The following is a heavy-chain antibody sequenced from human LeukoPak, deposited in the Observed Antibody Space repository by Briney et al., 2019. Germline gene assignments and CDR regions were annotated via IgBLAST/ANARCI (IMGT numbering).Heavy chain of an antibody. Sequence: GGSLRLSCAASGFTFTNYAMTWVRQAPGKGLEWASAVSDSGATTYYADSVKGRFTISRDNSKDTLYLQMNSLRAEDTAVYYCARDNHYYGSGSYDYWGQGTLVTVSS. CDR2: VSDSGATT. CDR3: ARDNHYYGSGSYDY. D-gene: IGHD3-10*01. CDR1: GFTFTNYA. V-gene: IGHV3-23*01. J-gene: IGHJ4*02.